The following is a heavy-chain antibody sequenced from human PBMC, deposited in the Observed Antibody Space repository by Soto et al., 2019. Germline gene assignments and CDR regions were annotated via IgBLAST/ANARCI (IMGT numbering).Heavy chain of an antibody. Sequence: SETLSLTCAVYGGSFSGYYWSWIRQPPGKGLEWIGEINHSGSTNYNPSLKSRVTISVDTSKNQFSLKLSSVTAADTAVYYCARGQVAAAGMGFRWFDPWGQGTLVTVSS. D-gene: IGHD6-13*01. J-gene: IGHJ5*02. CDR3: ARGQVAAAGMGFRWFDP. CDR1: GGSFSGYY. CDR2: INHSGST. V-gene: IGHV4-34*01.